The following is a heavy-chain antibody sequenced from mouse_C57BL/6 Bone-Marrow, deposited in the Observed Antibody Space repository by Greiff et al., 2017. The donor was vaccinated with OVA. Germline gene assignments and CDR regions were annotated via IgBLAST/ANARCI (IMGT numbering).Heavy chain of an antibody. V-gene: IGHV5-12*01. J-gene: IGHJ1*03. CDR3: ARLPPSKGWYFDV. Sequence: EVQGVESGGGLVQPGGSLKLSCAASGFTFSDYYMYWVRQTPEKRLEWVAYISNGGGSTYYPDTVKGRFTISRDNAKNTLYLQMSRLKSEDTAMYYCARLPPSKGWYFDVWGTGTTVTVSS. CDR2: ISNGGGST. D-gene: IGHD1-3*01. CDR1: GFTFSDYY.